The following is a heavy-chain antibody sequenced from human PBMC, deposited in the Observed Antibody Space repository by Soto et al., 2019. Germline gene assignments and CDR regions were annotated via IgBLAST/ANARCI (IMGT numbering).Heavy chain of an antibody. V-gene: IGHV3-21*01. CDR1: GFTFTRYS. CDR2: ISSTTNYI. Sequence: LRLSCAASGFTFTRYSMNWVRQAPGKGLEWVSSISSTTNYIYYADSVKGRFTVSRDNAKNSVYLEMNSLSAEDTAVYYCARESEDLTSNFDYWGQGTLVTVSS. CDR3: ARESEDLTSNFDY. J-gene: IGHJ4*02.